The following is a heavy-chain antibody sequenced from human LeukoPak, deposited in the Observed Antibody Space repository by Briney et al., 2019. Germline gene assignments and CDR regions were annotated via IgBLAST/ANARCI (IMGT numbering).Heavy chain of an antibody. V-gene: IGHV1-18*01. D-gene: IGHD6-13*01. Sequence: ASVKVSCKASGYTFTSYGISWVRQAPGQGLEWMGWISAYNGNTNYAQKFQGRVTMTRDTSISTAYMELSRLRSDDTAVYYCARGNPLIAAAGTAYSYYYYGMDVWGQGTTVTVSS. CDR3: ARGNPLIAAAGTAYSYYYYGMDV. CDR1: GYTFTSYG. CDR2: ISAYNGNT. J-gene: IGHJ6*02.